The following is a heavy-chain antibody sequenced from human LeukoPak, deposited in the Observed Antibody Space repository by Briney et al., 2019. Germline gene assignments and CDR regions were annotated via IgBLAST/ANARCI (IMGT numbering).Heavy chain of an antibody. CDR3: ARVFEDIVVVVADSWFDP. CDR1: GGTFSSYA. V-gene: IGHV1-69*04. Sequence: SVKVSCKASGGTFSSYAISWVRQAPGQGLEWMGRIIPIFGIANYAQKFQGRVTITADKSTSTAYMELSSLRSEDTAVYYCARVFEDIVVVVADSWFDPWGQGTLVTVSS. CDR2: IIPIFGIA. J-gene: IGHJ5*02. D-gene: IGHD2-15*01.